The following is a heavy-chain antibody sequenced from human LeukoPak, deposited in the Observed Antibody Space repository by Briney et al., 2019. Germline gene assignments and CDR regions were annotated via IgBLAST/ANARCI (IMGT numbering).Heavy chain of an antibody. D-gene: IGHD5-18*01. CDR2: IWYDGSNK. CDR3: ARDDLSRLRGYSYGNYFDY. V-gene: IGHV3-33*01. J-gene: IGHJ4*02. CDR1: GFTFSSYG. Sequence: PGGSLRLSCVASGFTFSSYGMHWVRQAPGKGLEWVAVIWYDGSNKYYADSVKGRFTISRDNSKNTLYPQMNSLRADDTAVYYCARDDLSRLRGYSYGNYFDYWGQGTLVTVSS.